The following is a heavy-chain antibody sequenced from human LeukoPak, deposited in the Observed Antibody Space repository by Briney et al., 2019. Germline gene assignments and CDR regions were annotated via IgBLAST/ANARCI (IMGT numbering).Heavy chain of an antibody. J-gene: IGHJ4*02. CDR1: GFTFSSYG. Sequence: TGRSLRLSCAASGFTFSSYGMHWVRQAPGKGLEWVAVISYDGSNKYYADSVEGRFTISRDNSKNTLYLQMNSLRAEDTAVYYCAKDQKPYCSSTSCYPYGGFDYWGQGTLVTVSS. CDR3: AKDQKPYCSSTSCYPYGGFDY. CDR2: ISYDGSNK. D-gene: IGHD2-2*01. V-gene: IGHV3-30*18.